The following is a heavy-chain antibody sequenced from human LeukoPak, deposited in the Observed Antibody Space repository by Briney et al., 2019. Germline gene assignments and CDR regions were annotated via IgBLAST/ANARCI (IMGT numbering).Heavy chain of an antibody. CDR3: ARDVKRYGDYEYYFDY. D-gene: IGHD4-17*01. CDR2: IIPIFGTA. Sequence: SVKVSCKASGGTFSSYAISWVRQAPGQGLEWMGGIIPIFGTANYAQKFQGRVTITTDESTSTAYMELSSLRSEDTAVYYCARDVKRYGDYEYYFDYWGQGTLVTVSS. J-gene: IGHJ4*02. V-gene: IGHV1-69*05. CDR1: GGTFSSYA.